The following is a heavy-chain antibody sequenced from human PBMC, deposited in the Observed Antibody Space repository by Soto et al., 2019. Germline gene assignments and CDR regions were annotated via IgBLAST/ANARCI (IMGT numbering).Heavy chain of an antibody. CDR2: VFYTGSP. J-gene: IGHJ4*02. D-gene: IGHD3-16*01. Sequence: SETLSLTCTVSGASINSNVHYWGWVRQSPGKGLEWIASVFYTGSPYHNPSLESRVSISVDTSDNQFSLKVTSVTAADTGIYYCARHPFGGYAFDSWGQGTMVTVSS. CDR1: GASINSNVHY. V-gene: IGHV4-39*01. CDR3: ARHPFGGYAFDS.